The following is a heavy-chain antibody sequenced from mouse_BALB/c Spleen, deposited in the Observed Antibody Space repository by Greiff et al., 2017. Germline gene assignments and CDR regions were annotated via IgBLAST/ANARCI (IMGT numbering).Heavy chain of an antibody. J-gene: IGHJ3*01. CDR2: INSNGGST. CDR3: AREDHYYGFAY. V-gene: IGHV5-6-3*01. D-gene: IGHD1-2*01. Sequence: EVMLVESGGGLVQPGGSLKLSCAASGFTFSSYGMSWVRQTPDKRLELVATINSNGGSTYYPDSVKGRFTISRDNAKNTLYLQMSSLKSEDTAMYYCAREDHYYGFAYWGQGTLVTVSA. CDR1: GFTFSSYG.